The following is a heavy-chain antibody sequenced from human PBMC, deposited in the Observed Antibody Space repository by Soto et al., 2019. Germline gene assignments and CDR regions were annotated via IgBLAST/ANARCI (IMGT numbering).Heavy chain of an antibody. CDR3: ARHDARITIFGVVITPSVNYYYGMDV. V-gene: IGHV1-69*13. CDR2: IIPIFGTA. CDR1: GGTFSSYA. Sequence: ASVKVSCKASGGTFSSYAISWVRQAPGQGLEWMGGIIPIFGTANYAQKFQGRVTITADESTSTAYMELSSLGSEDTAVYYCARHDARITIFGVVITPSVNYYYGMDVWGQGTTVTVSS. D-gene: IGHD3-3*01. J-gene: IGHJ6*02.